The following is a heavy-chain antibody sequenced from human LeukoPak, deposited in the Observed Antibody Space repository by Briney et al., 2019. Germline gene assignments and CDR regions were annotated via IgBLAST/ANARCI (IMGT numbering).Heavy chain of an antibody. CDR1: GGSFSGYY. CDR2: INHSGST. V-gene: IGHV4-34*01. D-gene: IGHD2-15*01. CDR3: ARECSGGSCYSGAFDI. Sequence: SETLSLTCAAYGGSFSGYYWSWIRQPPGKGLEWIGEINHSGSTNYNPSLKSRVTISVDTSKNQFSLKLSSVTAADTAVYYCARECSGGSCYSGAFDIWGQGTMVTVSS. J-gene: IGHJ3*02.